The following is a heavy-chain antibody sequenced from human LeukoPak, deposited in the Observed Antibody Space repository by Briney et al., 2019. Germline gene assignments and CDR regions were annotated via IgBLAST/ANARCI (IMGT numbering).Heavy chain of an antibody. CDR3: ATLYPPYSSSSGGGGFDY. CDR1: GYTLTELS. CDR2: FDPEDGET. J-gene: IGHJ4*02. D-gene: IGHD6-6*01. V-gene: IGHV1-24*01. Sequence: ASVKVSCKVSGYTLTELSMHWVRQAPGKGLEWMGGFDPEDGETIYAQKFQGRVTMTEDTSTDTAYMELSSLRSEDTAVYYCATLYPPYSSSSGGGGFDYWGQETLVTVSS.